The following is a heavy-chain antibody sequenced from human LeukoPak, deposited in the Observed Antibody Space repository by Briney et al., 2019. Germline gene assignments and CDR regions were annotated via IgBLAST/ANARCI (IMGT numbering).Heavy chain of an antibody. Sequence: RGESLKISCKGSGYSFTSYWIGWVRQMPGKGLEWMGIIYPGDSDTRYSPSFQGQVTISADKSISTAYLQWSSLKASDTAMYYCARRRGIGFGELLKPRGGAFDICGQGTMVNVSS. J-gene: IGHJ3*02. CDR3: ARRRGIGFGELLKPRGGAFDI. D-gene: IGHD3-10*01. V-gene: IGHV5-51*01. CDR1: GYSFTSYW. CDR2: IYPGDSDT.